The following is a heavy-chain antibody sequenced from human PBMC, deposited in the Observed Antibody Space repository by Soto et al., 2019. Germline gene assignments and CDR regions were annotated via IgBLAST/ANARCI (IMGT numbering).Heavy chain of an antibody. Sequence: SETLSLTCTVSGGSISSYYWSWIRQPPGKGLEWIGYIYYSGSTNYNPSLKSRVTISVDTSKNQFSLKLSSVTAADTAVYYCARDQYVDAVDYYYYYGMDVWGQGTTVTVSS. J-gene: IGHJ6*02. CDR2: IYYSGST. V-gene: IGHV4-59*01. D-gene: IGHD5-12*01. CDR1: GGSISSYY. CDR3: ARDQYVDAVDYYYYYGMDV.